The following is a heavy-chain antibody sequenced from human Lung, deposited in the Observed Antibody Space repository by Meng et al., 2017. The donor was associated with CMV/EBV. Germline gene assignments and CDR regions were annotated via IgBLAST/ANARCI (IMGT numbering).Heavy chain of an antibody. CDR1: GFTFSNYW. CDR3: ARDWGYSYGTD. V-gene: IGHV3-7*01. Sequence: LSLTXAASGFTFSNYWMSWVRQAPGKGLEWVANIKQNGSEKYYVDSVKGRFTISRDNAKNSLYLQMNSLRAEDTAVYYCARDWGYSYGTDWGQGTLVTVSS. D-gene: IGHD5-18*01. CDR2: IKQNGSEK. J-gene: IGHJ4*02.